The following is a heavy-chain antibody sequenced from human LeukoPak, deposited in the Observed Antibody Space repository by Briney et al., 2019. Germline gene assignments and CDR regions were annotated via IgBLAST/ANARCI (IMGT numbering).Heavy chain of an antibody. CDR2: IRWNSGSI. CDR1: GFTFDDYA. V-gene: IGHV3-9*01. Sequence: GGCLRLSCAASGFTFDDYAMHWVRHAPGKGLEWVSGIRWNSGSIGYADSVKGRFTISRDNAKNSLYLQMNSLRAEDTALYYCAKAGYNCSGGSCYSYWYFDLWGRGTLVTVSS. CDR3: AKAGYNCSGGSCYSYWYFDL. J-gene: IGHJ2*01. D-gene: IGHD2-15*01.